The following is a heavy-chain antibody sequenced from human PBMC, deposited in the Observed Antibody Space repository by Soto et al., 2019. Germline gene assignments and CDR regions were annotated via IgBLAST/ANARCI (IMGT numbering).Heavy chain of an antibody. V-gene: IGHV3-23*01. CDR1: GFTFSSYA. CDR2: ISGSGGST. D-gene: IGHD3-10*01. Sequence: VGSLRLSCAASGFTFSSYAMSWVRQAPGKGLEWVSAISGSGGSTYYADSVKGRFTISRDNSKNTLYLQMNSLRAEDTAVYYCAKDLPTLWFGELQIYYYGMDVWGQGTTVTVSS. J-gene: IGHJ6*02. CDR3: AKDLPTLWFGELQIYYYGMDV.